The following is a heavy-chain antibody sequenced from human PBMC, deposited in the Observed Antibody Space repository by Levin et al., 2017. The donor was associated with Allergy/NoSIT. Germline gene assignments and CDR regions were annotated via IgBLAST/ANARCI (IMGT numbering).Heavy chain of an antibody. D-gene: IGHD3-9*01. CDR2: INPNSGGT. CDR3: AREVKYYDILTGYDEGSVGEYFQH. CDR1: GYTFTGYY. J-gene: IGHJ1*01. Sequence: ASVKVSCKASGYTFTGYYMHWVRQAPGQGLEWMGWINPNSGGTNYAQKFQGRVTMTRDTSISTAYMELSRLRSDDTAVYYCAREVKYYDILTGYDEGSVGEYFQHWGQGTLVTVSS. V-gene: IGHV1-2*02.